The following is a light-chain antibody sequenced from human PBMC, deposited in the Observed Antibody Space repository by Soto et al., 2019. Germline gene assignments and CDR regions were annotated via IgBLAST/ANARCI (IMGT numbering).Light chain of an antibody. J-gene: IGLJ1*01. Sequence: QSALTQPASVSGSPGQSITISCTGTSSDVGGYNYVSWYQQHPGKAPKLMIYEVSNRPSGVSNRFSGSKSGNTASLTISGPQAEDEADYYCSSYTSSNTLVVFGTGTKVTVL. CDR3: SSYTSSNTLVV. CDR2: EVS. CDR1: SSDVGGYNY. V-gene: IGLV2-14*01.